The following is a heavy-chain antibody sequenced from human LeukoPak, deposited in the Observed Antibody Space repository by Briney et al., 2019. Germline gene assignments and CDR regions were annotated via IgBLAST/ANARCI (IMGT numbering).Heavy chain of an antibody. CDR2: ISAYNGNT. CDR1: GYTFTTYG. V-gene: IGHV1-18*01. D-gene: IGHD3-22*01. Sequence: GASVKVSCKASGYTFTTYGLSWVRQAPGQGLEWMGWISAYNGNTNYAQKLQGRVTMTTDTSTSTAYMELRSLRSDDTAVYYCARDRYYYDSSGYYYLDYWGQGTLVTVSS. CDR3: ARDRYYYDSSGYYYLDY. J-gene: IGHJ4*02.